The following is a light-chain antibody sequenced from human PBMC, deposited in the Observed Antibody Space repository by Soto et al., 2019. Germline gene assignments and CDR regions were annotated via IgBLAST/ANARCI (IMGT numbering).Light chain of an antibody. J-gene: IGLJ3*02. V-gene: IGLV1-47*01. Sequence: QSVPTQPPSASGTPGQRVTISCSGSSSNIGSNYVYWYQQVPGTAPKLLFYRNNQRPSGVPDRFSGSKSGTSASLAISGLRSEDEADYYCAAWDDSLGGRVFGVGTNVTVL. CDR2: RNN. CDR1: SSNIGSNY. CDR3: AAWDDSLGGRV.